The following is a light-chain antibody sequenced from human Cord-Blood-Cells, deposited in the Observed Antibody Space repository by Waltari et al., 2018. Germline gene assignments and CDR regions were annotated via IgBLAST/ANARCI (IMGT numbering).Light chain of an antibody. CDR1: SSDVGSYNL. Sequence: QSALTQPASVSGSPGQSITISCTGTSSDVGSYNLVSWYPQHPGKAPKRMIYEGSKRPSGVSHRFSGYKSGNTASLTISGLQAEDEADYYCCSYAGSSTWVFGGGTKLTVL. CDR3: CSYAGSSTWV. J-gene: IGLJ3*02. CDR2: EGS. V-gene: IGLV2-23*01.